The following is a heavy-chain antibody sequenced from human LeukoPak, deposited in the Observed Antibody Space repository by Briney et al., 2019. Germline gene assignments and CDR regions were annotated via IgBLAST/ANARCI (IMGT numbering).Heavy chain of an antibody. Sequence: PSETLSLTCTVSGASISSYFWRWIRQPPGKGLEWIGYIYYTGSTNYNPSLKSRITISVDTSNNQFSLQLSSVTAADTAVYYCASSPDILTGYYNDYWGQGTLVTVSS. CDR1: GASISSYF. J-gene: IGHJ4*02. D-gene: IGHD3-9*01. V-gene: IGHV4-59*01. CDR2: IYYTGST. CDR3: ASSPDILTGYYNDY.